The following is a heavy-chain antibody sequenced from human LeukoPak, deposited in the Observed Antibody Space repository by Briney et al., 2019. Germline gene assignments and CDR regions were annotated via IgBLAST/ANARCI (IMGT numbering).Heavy chain of an antibody. Sequence: GGSLRLSCAASGFTFSYYAMTWVRQAPGKGLEWVSGISGSSGSTYYADSVEGRFTISRDNSKNTLYLQMNILRAEDTAVYYCAKERSGSYWTFEYWGQGTLATVSS. V-gene: IGHV3-23*01. CDR1: GFTFSYYA. J-gene: IGHJ4*02. CDR2: ISGSSGST. D-gene: IGHD1-26*01. CDR3: AKERSGSYWTFEY.